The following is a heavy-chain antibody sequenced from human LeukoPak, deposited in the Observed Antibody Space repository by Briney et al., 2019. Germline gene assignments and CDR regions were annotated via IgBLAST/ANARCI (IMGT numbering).Heavy chain of an antibody. CDR3: AGVPIAVAGQYYFDY. D-gene: IGHD6-19*01. CDR1: GGSFSGYY. CDR2: INHSRST. Sequence: PSETLSLTCAVYGGSFSGYYWSWIRQPPGTGLEWIGEINHSRSTNYNPSLKSRVTISVDTSRNQFSLRLSSVTATDTAAYYCAGVPIAVAGQYYFDYWGQGNLVTVSS. J-gene: IGHJ4*02. V-gene: IGHV4-34*01.